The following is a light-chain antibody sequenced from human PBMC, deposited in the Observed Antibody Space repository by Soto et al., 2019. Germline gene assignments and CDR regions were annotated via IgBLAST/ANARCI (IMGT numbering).Light chain of an antibody. CDR3: KQYDSYSWT. CDR2: DVS. CDR1: QSISNW. J-gene: IGKJ1*01. V-gene: IGKV1-5*01. Sequence: DIQMTQSPCTLSASVGDRVTITCRASQSISNWLAWYQQKPGKAPKLLIYDVSSLESGVPSRFSGSGSGTEFILTISSLQPDDFATYYCKQYDSYSWTFEQGNTGDI.